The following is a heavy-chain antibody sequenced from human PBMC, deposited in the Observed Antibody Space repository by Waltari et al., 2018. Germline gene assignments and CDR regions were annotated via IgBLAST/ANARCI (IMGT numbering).Heavy chain of an antibody. Sequence: QVQLVQSGAEVKKPGASVKVSCKASGYTFTGYYMHWVRQAPGQGLEWMGWINPNRGGTNYAQKFKGWVTMTRDTSISTAYMELSRLRSDDTAVYYCARGGQRGVDAFDIWGQGTMVTVSS. CDR2: INPNRGGT. J-gene: IGHJ3*02. D-gene: IGHD2-8*01. CDR1: GYTFTGYY. CDR3: ARGGQRGVDAFDI. V-gene: IGHV1-2*04.